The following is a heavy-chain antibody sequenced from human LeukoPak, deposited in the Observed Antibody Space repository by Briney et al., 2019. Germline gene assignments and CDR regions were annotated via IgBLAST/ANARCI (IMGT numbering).Heavy chain of an antibody. CDR2: IYYSGST. CDR3: ARPGGRGYRYGVDY. J-gene: IGHJ4*02. D-gene: IGHD5-18*01. CDR1: GGSISSSSYY. Sequence: SETLSLTCTVSGGSISSSSYYWGWIRQPPGKGLEWIGSIYYSGSTYYNPSLKSRVTISVDTSKNQFSLKLSSVTAADTAVYYCARPGGRGYRYGVDYWGQGTLVTVSS. V-gene: IGHV4-39*01.